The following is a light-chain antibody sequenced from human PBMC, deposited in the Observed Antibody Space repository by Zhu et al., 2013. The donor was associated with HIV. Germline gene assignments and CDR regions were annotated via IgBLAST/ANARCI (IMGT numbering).Light chain of an antibody. CDR1: QSVDDY. V-gene: IGKV3-20*01. Sequence: EIVLTQSPASLSLSPGERASLSCRASQSVDDYLAWYHHKPGQAPRVLIYGAFKRAAGTPDRFTGSGSVRDFTLTITGLEPEDFAVYYCQQYGSSPLTFGGGTTMEI. CDR3: QQYGSSPLT. CDR2: GAF. J-gene: IGKJ4*01.